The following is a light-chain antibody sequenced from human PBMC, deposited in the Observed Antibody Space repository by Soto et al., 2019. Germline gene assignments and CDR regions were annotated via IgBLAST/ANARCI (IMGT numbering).Light chain of an antibody. Sequence: DIVLTQTPLSSPVTLGQPASISCRSSQSLLHSDGETYLSWLQQRPGQPPRLLIYKFSNRFSGVPDRFSGSGAGTDFTLKISRVEAEDVGIYYCMQATEYPPYTFGQGTKLEIK. CDR1: QSLLHSDGETY. CDR3: MQATEYPPYT. J-gene: IGKJ2*01. V-gene: IGKV2-24*01. CDR2: KFS.